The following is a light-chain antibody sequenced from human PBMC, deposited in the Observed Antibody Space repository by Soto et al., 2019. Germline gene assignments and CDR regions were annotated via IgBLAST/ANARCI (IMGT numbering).Light chain of an antibody. Sequence: DIQMTQSPSTLSAPVGDRVTITCRASQNINRWLAWYQQKPGKAPKLLINDASNLESGVPSRFSGSGSGTEFTLTISSLQPDDFATYYCLQYNSYRAFGQGTKVDIK. CDR2: DAS. J-gene: IGKJ1*01. CDR1: QNINRW. V-gene: IGKV1-5*01. CDR3: LQYNSYRA.